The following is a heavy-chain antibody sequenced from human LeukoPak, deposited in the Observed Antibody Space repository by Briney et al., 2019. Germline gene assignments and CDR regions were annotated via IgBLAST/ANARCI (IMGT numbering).Heavy chain of an antibody. CDR2: IKQDGSEK. V-gene: IGHV3-7*01. J-gene: IGHJ4*02. CDR1: GLTFSSYW. Sequence: GGSLRLSCAASGLTFSSYWMSWVRQAPGRGLEWVANIKQDGSEKYYVDSVKGRFTISRDNAKNSLYLQMNSLRAEDTVVYYCARKREAFDYWGQGTLVTVSS. CDR3: ARKREAFDY.